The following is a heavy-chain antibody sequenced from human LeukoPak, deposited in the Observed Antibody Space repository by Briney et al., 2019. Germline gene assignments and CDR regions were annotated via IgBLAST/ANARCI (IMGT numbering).Heavy chain of an antibody. CDR3: ARGHVGASLLAAFDI. CDR1: GGSISSGGYY. CDR2: IYYSGST. J-gene: IGHJ3*02. Sequence: SETLSLTCTVSGGSISSGGYYWSWIRQHPGKGLEWIGYIYYSGSTYYNPSLKSRVTISVDTSKNQFSLKLSSVTAADTAVYYCARGHVGASLLAAFDIWGQGTMVTVSS. V-gene: IGHV4-31*03. D-gene: IGHD1-26*01.